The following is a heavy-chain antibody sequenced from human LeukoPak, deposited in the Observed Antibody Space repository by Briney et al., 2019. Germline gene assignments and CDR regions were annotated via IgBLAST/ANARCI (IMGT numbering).Heavy chain of an antibody. D-gene: IGHD3-22*01. CDR2: IYYSGST. Sequence: SETLSLTCTVSGGSISSYYWSWIRQPPGKGPEWIGYIYYSGSTNYNPSLKSRVTISVDTSKNQFSLKLSSVTAADTAVYYCAGASYDSSGVHWGQGTLVTVSS. CDR1: GGSISSYY. V-gene: IGHV4-59*01. J-gene: IGHJ4*02. CDR3: AGASYDSSGVH.